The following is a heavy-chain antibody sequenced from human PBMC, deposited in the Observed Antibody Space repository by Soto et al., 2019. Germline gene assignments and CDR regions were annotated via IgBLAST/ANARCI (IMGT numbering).Heavy chain of an antibody. Sequence: GGSLRLSCAASGFTFSSYWMHWVRQAPGKGLVWVSRINSDGSSTSYADSVKGRFTISRDNAKNTLYLQMNSLRAEDTAVYYYARDPKALDGGGDGCFCGSFDMSGKGKMVTVSS. CDR1: GFTFSSYW. J-gene: IGHJ3*02. V-gene: IGHV3-74*01. D-gene: IGHD2-21*01. CDR2: INSDGSST. CDR3: ARDPKALDGGGDGCFCGSFDM.